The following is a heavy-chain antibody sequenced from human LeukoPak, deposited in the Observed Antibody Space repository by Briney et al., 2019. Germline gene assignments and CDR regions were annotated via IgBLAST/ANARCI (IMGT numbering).Heavy chain of an antibody. J-gene: IGHJ5*02. Sequence: ASVKVSCKASGYTFTGYYMHWVRQAPGQGLEWMGRINPNSGGTNHAQKFQGRVTMTRDTSISTAYMELSRLRSDDTAVYYCARAVNYDFWSGSGNWFDPWGQGTLVTVSS. CDR2: INPNSGGT. D-gene: IGHD3-3*01. CDR3: ARAVNYDFWSGSGNWFDP. CDR1: GYTFTGYY. V-gene: IGHV1-2*06.